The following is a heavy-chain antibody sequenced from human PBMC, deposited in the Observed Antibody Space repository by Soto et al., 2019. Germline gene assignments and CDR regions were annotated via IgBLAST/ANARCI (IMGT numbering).Heavy chain of an antibody. V-gene: IGHV1-3*01. CDR2: FNAGSGDT. CDR1: GYTFNSYS. CDR3: ASESTRTTDPDY. J-gene: IGHJ4*02. Sequence: ASVTVSCKASGYTFNSYSMHWVRQAPGQRLEWMGWFNAGSGDTKYSQKFQGRVTITRDTSATTAYMELSSLRYEDTAVYYCASESTRTTDPDYWGQGTLVTVSS. D-gene: IGHD4-17*01.